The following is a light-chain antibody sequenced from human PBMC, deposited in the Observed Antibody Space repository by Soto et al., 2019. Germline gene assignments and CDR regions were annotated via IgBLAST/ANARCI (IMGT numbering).Light chain of an antibody. CDR1: QNMNSY. CDR3: QQSYSTPRT. V-gene: IGKV1-39*01. Sequence: DIPMTQSPSSLAASVGDRVTITCRASQNMNSYLNWYQQKPGKAPNLLIYAASTLHSGVPSRFSGSESGTDFTLIISSLQPEDFATYYCQQSYSTPRTFGGWTKVQIK. CDR2: AAS. J-gene: IGKJ4*01.